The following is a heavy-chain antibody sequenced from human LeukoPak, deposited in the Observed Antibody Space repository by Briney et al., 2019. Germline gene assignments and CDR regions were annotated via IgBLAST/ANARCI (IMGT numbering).Heavy chain of an antibody. CDR3: NILSSGWYYFDY. CDR1: GGSISSGDYY. D-gene: IGHD6-19*01. Sequence: PSQTLSLTCTVSGGSISSGDYYWSWIRQPPGKGLEWIGYIYYSGSTYYNPSLKSRVTISVDTSKNQFSLKLSSVTAADTAVYYCNILSSGWYYFDYWGQGTLVTVSS. V-gene: IGHV4-30-4*01. CDR2: IYYSGST. J-gene: IGHJ4*02.